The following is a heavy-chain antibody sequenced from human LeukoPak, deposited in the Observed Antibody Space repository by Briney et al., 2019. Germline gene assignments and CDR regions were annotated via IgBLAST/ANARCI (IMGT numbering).Heavy chain of an antibody. D-gene: IGHD6-19*01. J-gene: IGHJ5*02. V-gene: IGHV3-7*01. CDR2: IKQDGSEK. CDR3: ARRGTIAVPVFWFDP. CDR1: GFTFSNYW. Sequence: GGSLRLSCVASGFTFSNYWMSWVRQAPGKGLEWVANIKQDGSEKYYLDSLEGRFTISRDNAKNSVYLQINRVRAEDTAVYYCARRGTIAVPVFWFDPWGQGTLVIVSS.